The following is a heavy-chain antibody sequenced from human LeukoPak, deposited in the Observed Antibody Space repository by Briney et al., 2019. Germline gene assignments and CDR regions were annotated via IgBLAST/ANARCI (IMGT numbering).Heavy chain of an antibody. CDR1: GGSISSYY. V-gene: IGHV4-59*12. CDR3: ARDDY. Sequence: PSETLSLTCTVSGGSISSYYWSWIRQPPGKGLEWIGYIYYSGSTNYNPSLKSRVTISVDTSKNQFSLKLSSVTAADTAVYYCARDDYWGQGTLVTVSS. J-gene: IGHJ4*02. CDR2: IYYSGST.